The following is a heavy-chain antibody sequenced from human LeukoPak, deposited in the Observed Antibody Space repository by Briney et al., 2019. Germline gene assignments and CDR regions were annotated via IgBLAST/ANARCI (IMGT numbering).Heavy chain of an antibody. CDR3: ARDPDGYKFFDH. J-gene: IGHJ4*02. CDR1: SDSIGTYF. Sequence: PSETLSLTCTVASDSIGTYFWHWIRQSPGRGREWMGYIYDSGTTAYNPSLKRRVTMSVDRSTNQFSLKLTSVTAADTAVYYCARDPDGYKFFDHWGRGSPVIVSS. D-gene: IGHD5-24*01. V-gene: IGHV4-59*01. CDR2: IYDSGTT.